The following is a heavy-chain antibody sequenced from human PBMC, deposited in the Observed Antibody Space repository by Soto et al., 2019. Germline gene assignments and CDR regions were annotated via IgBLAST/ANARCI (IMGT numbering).Heavy chain of an antibody. CDR2: IYHSGNT. CDR1: GGSISSSNW. V-gene: IGHV4-4*02. D-gene: IGHD6-19*01. Sequence: QVQLQESGPGLVKPSGTLSLTCAVSGGSISSSNWWSWVRQPPGKVLEWIGEIYHSGNTNYNPSLKRRVTISVDKSKNQFSLKLSSVTAADTAVYYGARVAVAGTRVDYWGKGTLVPVSS. J-gene: IGHJ4*02. CDR3: ARVAVAGTRVDY.